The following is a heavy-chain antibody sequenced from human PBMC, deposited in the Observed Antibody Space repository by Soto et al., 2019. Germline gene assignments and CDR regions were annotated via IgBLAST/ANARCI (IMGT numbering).Heavy chain of an antibody. CDR2: ISSSSSYT. D-gene: IGHD2-8*01. V-gene: IGHV3-11*06. J-gene: IGHJ4*02. CDR1: GFTFSDYY. Sequence: GGSLRLSCAASGFTFSDYYMSWIRQAPGKGLEWVSYISSSSSYTNYADSVKGRFTISRDNARNSLYLQMNSLRAEDTAVYYCARTPDCTNGVCSAGFDYWGQGTLVTVSS. CDR3: ARTPDCTNGVCSAGFDY.